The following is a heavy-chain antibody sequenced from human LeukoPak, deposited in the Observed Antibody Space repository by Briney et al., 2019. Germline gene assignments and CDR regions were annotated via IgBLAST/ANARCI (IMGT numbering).Heavy chain of an antibody. V-gene: IGHV3-66*01. CDR3: ARGYNDNSVFDY. CDR2: IYSDGST. D-gene: IGHD3-22*01. CDR1: GFTVSSNY. Sequence: PGGSLRLSCAASGFTVSSNYMSWVRQAPGKGLEWVSLIYSDGSTYYADSVKRRFTISRDNSKNTLSLQMNSLRAEDTAVYYCARGYNDNSVFDYWGQGTLVTVSS. J-gene: IGHJ4*02.